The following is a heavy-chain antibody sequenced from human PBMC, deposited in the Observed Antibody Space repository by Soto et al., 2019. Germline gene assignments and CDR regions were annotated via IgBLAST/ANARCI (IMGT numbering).Heavy chain of an antibody. CDR3: ARREMAPPIDY. D-gene: IGHD5-12*01. J-gene: IGHJ4*02. V-gene: IGHV1-69*02. Sequence: QVQLVQSGAEVKKPGSSVKVSCKASGGTFSSYTISWVRQAPGQGLEWMGRIIPILGIANYAQKFQGRVTHTAHKPTSTADMELSSLKSEDTAVNYCARREMAPPIDYWGQETLVTVSS. CDR2: IIPILGIA. CDR1: GGTFSSYT.